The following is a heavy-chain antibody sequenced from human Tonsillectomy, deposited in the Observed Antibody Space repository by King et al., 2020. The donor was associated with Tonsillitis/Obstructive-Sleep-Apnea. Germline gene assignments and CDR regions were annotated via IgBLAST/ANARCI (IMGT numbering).Heavy chain of an antibody. CDR2: THYSGSA. CDR3: AREGRSGLYCSGTICYEGRWFDP. J-gene: IGHJ5*02. V-gene: IGHV4-61*01. CDR1: GGSVSSGNYY. Sequence: VPLQESGPGLVKPSETLSLTCTVSGGSVSSGNYYWSWIRQPPGKRLEWIGYTHYSGSANYNPSLKSRVTISLDTSKNQFSLRLTSVTAADTAMYFCAREGRSGLYCSGTICYEGRWFDPWGQGTLVTVSS. D-gene: IGHD2-2*01.